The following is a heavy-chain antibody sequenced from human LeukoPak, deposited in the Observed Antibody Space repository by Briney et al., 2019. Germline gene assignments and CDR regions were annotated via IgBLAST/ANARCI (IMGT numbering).Heavy chain of an antibody. CDR3: ASFIGGSYSHFDY. CDR2: IKQDGREN. CDR1: GFTFSRYW. Sequence: GGSLRLSCAASGFTFSRYWMSWVRQAPGKGLEWVANIKQDGRENYYVDSVRGRFTISRDNAENSLYLQMSSLRAEDTAVYYCASFIGGSYSHFDYWGQGTLVTVSS. J-gene: IGHJ4*02. D-gene: IGHD1-26*01. V-gene: IGHV3-7*05.